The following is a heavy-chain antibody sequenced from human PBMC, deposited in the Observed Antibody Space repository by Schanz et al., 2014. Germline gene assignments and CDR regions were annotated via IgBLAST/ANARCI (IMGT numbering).Heavy chain of an antibody. V-gene: IGHV3-7*01. Sequence: EVQLVESEGGLVQPGGSLRLSCEGSGFSFSDSWMGWVRQAPGKGLEWVANIKKDGSENYYADSVKGRFIISRDNAKSSKYLQMNSLREEDTAIYYCVRDSPGDGENFGGPPPSHYDNGGQGTLVTVSS. CDR2: IKKDGSEN. D-gene: IGHD3-10*01. CDR3: VRDSPGDGENFGGPPPSHYDN. CDR1: GFSFSDSW. J-gene: IGHJ4*02.